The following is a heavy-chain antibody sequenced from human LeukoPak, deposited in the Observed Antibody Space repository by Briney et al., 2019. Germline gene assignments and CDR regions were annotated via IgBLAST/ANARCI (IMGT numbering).Heavy chain of an antibody. V-gene: IGHV3-21*01. D-gene: IGHD1-26*01. CDR3: ARDPYSGSYGDYYYYYMDV. CDR1: GFTFDDYA. J-gene: IGHJ6*03. CDR2: ITSSSRYI. Sequence: GGSLRLSCAASGFTFDDYAMHWVRQAPGKGLEWVSSITSSSRYIYYADSVKGRFTISRDNAKSSLYLQMNSLRAEDTAVYYCARDPYSGSYGDYYYYYMDVWGKGTTVTISS.